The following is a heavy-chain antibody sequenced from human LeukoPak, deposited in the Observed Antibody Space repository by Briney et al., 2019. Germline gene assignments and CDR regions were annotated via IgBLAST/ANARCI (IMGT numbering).Heavy chain of an antibody. CDR3: ARGGGGYYGSGSYLIDH. J-gene: IGHJ4*02. D-gene: IGHD3-10*01. Sequence: GASVKVSCKASGYSFRSYGISWVRQAPGQGLEYMGWISVYNGNTNYAQRLQGRVTMTADTSTSTVCMELRSLRSDDTAVYYCARGGGGYYGSGSYLIDHWGQGTLVTVSS. CDR2: ISVYNGNT. CDR1: GYSFRSYG. V-gene: IGHV1-18*01.